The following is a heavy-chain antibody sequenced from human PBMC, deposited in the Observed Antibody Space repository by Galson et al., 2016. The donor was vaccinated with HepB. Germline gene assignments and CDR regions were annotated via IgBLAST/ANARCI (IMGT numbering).Heavy chain of an antibody. CDR3: ATFIAEHSSFES. J-gene: IGHJ4*02. V-gene: IGHV3-7*01. CDR2: IKQDESEK. Sequence: SLRLSCAASGFTFTTYWMSWVRQAPGKGLEWVANIKQDESEKFYVDSVKGRFTVSRDNAKNSLFLQMRGLRTEDTAVYFCATFIAEHSSFESWGQGTQVTVSS. D-gene: IGHD2-21*01. CDR1: GFTFTTYW.